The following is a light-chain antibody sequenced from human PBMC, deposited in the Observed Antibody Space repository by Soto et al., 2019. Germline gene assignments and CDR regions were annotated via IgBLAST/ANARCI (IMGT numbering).Light chain of an antibody. V-gene: IGKV1-5*01. CDR2: DTS. CDR3: QQYNSFWT. CDR1: QNINSW. J-gene: IGKJ1*01. Sequence: DIQMTQSPSTLSASVGDGVTITCRASQNINSWLAWYQQKPGKAPKLLIYDTSYLESGVPSRFSGSGSGTEFTLTISSLQPDDLATYYCQQYNSFWTFGQGTKVEI.